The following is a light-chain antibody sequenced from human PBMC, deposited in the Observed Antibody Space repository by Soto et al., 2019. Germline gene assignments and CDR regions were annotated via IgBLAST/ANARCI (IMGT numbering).Light chain of an antibody. CDR1: QSISSW. Sequence: DIQMTQSPSTLSASVGDRVTITCRASQSISSWLAWYQQKPGKAPKLLIYDASSLESGVPSRFSGSGSGTEFTLTISSLQPDDFATYYRQQYNSYSRTFGQGTKLDSK. V-gene: IGKV1-5*01. J-gene: IGKJ1*01. CDR2: DAS. CDR3: QQYNSYSRT.